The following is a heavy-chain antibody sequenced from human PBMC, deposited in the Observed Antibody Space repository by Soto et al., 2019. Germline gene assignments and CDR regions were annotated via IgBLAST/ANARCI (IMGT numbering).Heavy chain of an antibody. CDR3: AKVYYDILTGYPPEYYFDY. J-gene: IGHJ4*02. CDR1: GFTFSSYA. D-gene: IGHD3-9*01. V-gene: IGHV3-23*01. CDR2: ISGSGGST. Sequence: GGSLRLSCAASGFTFSSYAMSWVRQAPGKGLEWVSAISGSGGSTYYADSVKGRFTISRDNSKNTLYLQMNSLRAEDTAVYYCAKVYYDILTGYPPEYYFDYWGQGTLVTVSS.